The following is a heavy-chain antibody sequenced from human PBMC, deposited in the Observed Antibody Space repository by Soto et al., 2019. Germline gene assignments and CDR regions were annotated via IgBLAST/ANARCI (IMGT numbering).Heavy chain of an antibody. D-gene: IGHD3-10*01. CDR3: AREGIYGSESPRHIDS. V-gene: IGHV3-48*02. CDR2: ISSSSSII. J-gene: IGHJ4*02. Sequence: EVQLVESGGGLAQPGGSLRLSCAASGFTFSRYTINWVRQAPGEGLEWVSYISSSSSIIHYADSVKGRFTISRDNAKNSLYLQMNSLRDEDTAVYYCAREGIYGSESPRHIDSWGQGTLVTVSS. CDR1: GFTFSRYT.